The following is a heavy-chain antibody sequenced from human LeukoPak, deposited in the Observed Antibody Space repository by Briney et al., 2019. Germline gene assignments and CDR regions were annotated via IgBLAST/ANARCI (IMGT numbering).Heavy chain of an antibody. CDR1: GGSISSSSYY. J-gene: IGHJ4*02. V-gene: IGHV4-39*01. D-gene: IGHD6-13*01. CDR2: IYYSGST. Sequence: SETLSLTCTVSGGSISSSSYYWGWIRQPPGKGLEWIGSIYYSGSTYYNPSLKSRVTISVDTSKNQFSLKLSSVTAADTAVYYCARQGYSSSWYHFDYWGQGTLVTVSS. CDR3: ARQGYSSSWYHFDY.